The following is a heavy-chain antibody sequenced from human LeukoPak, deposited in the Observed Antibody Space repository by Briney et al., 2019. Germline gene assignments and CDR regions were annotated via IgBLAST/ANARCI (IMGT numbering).Heavy chain of an antibody. Sequence: SETLSLTCTVSGGSISSGSYYWSWIRQPAGKGLEWIGRIYTSGSTNYNPSLKSRVTISVDTSKNQFSLKLSSVTAADTAVYYCAREKCSTSCSVDYWGQGTLVTVSS. CDR2: IYTSGST. V-gene: IGHV4-61*02. D-gene: IGHD2-2*01. CDR1: GGSISSGSYY. CDR3: AREKCSTSCSVDY. J-gene: IGHJ4*02.